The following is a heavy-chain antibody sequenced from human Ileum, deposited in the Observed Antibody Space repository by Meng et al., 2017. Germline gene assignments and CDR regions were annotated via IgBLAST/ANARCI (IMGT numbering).Heavy chain of an antibody. CDR3: VSERRRSYFFDY. CDR2: IFYTGAT. V-gene: IGHV4-30-4*01. CDR1: GGSITSGDYY. Sequence: QVQLQESGPGLVKPSQTLSLNCTVSGGSITSGDYYWSWIRQPPGKGLEWIGYIFYTGATYSNPSLKSRVTVSLDTSKSQFSQKLSSVTAADTAIYYCVSERRRSYFFDYWGQGTLVTVSS. J-gene: IGHJ4*01.